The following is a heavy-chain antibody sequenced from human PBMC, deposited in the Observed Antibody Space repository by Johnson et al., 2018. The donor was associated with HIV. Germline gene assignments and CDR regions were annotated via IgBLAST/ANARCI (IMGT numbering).Heavy chain of an antibody. Sequence: QMQLVESGGGLVKPGGSLRLSCAASGFTSSDYYMSWIRQAPGKGLEWVSYISSSGSTIYYQDSVNGRFTISRDNAKNSLYLQMNSLRAEDTAVYYCARGRKSSGYIDAFDIWGQGTMVTVSS. CDR2: ISSSGSTI. CDR3: ARGRKSSGYIDAFDI. J-gene: IGHJ3*02. CDR1: GFTSSDYY. D-gene: IGHD3-22*01. V-gene: IGHV3-11*04.